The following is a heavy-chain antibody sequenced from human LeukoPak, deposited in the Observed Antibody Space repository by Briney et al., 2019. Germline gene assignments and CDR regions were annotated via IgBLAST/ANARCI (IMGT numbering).Heavy chain of an antibody. V-gene: IGHV3-23*01. D-gene: IGHD1-7*01. Sequence: GGSLRLSCAASGFTFSSYAMTWVRQAPGKGLEWVSGISDSGDGTYYADSVKGRFTISRDDSKNTLYLQMNSLRDEDTALYYCETELPPDYGGGEPLSPVPS. CDR3: ETELPPDY. J-gene: IGHJ4*02. CDR1: GFTFSSYA. CDR2: ISDSGDGT.